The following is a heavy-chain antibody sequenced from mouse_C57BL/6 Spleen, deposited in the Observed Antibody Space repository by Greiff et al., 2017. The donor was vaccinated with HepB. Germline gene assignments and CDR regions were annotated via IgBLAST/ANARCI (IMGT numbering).Heavy chain of an antibody. CDR3: ARYYYGKGDWYFDV. CDR1: GYTFTSYW. D-gene: IGHD2-1*01. CDR2: IDPSDSYT. J-gene: IGHJ1*03. V-gene: IGHV1-69*01. Sequence: VQLQQPGAELVMPGASVKLSCKASGYTFTSYWMHWVKQRPGQGLEWIGEIDPSDSYTNYNQKFKGKSTLTVDKSSSTAYMQLSSLTSEDSAVYYCARYYYGKGDWYFDVWGTGTTVTVSS.